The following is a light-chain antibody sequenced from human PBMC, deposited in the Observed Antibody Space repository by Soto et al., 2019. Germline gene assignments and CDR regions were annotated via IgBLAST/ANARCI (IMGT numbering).Light chain of an antibody. J-gene: IGLJ3*02. CDR1: GSDVGGYDY. CDR2: DVS. Sequence: QSALTQPASVSGSPGQSITISCTGSGSDVGGYDYVSWYQHHPGKAPKLILFDVSTRPSGISIRFSGSKSGNTASLTISGLQAEDEADFYCSSYTTTGTLMFGGGTKLTVL. CDR3: SSYTTTGTLM. V-gene: IGLV2-14*03.